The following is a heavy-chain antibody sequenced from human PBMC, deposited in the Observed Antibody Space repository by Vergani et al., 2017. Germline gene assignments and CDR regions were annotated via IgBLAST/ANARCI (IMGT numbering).Heavy chain of an antibody. CDR1: GFSFSGYW. D-gene: IGHD6-13*01. Sequence: EVQLVESGGGLIHPGGSPRLSCEGSGFSFSGYWMHWVRQSPEKGLVWVSRIKSDGSITNYADSVKGRFTISRDNAKNTLYLEMNSLRAEDTALYYCVKDIAASGNYWYFDLWGRGTLVTVSS. CDR2: IKSDGSIT. J-gene: IGHJ2*01. CDR3: VKDIAASGNYWYFDL. V-gene: IGHV3-74*01.